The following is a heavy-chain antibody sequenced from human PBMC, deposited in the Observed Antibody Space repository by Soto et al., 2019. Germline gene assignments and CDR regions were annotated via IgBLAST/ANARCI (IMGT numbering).Heavy chain of an antibody. V-gene: IGHV1-18*01. Sequence: GASVKVSCKASGYTFTSYAITWVRQAPGQGLEWMGWISTYNGNTNYAQKLQGRVTMTTDTSTSTAYMELRSLRSDDTAVYYCARDPLLYNIGWPSPGTFDFWGQGTMVTVSS. CDR2: ISTYNGNT. CDR1: GYTFTSYA. CDR3: ARDPLLYNIGWPSPGTFDF. J-gene: IGHJ3*01. D-gene: IGHD6-19*01.